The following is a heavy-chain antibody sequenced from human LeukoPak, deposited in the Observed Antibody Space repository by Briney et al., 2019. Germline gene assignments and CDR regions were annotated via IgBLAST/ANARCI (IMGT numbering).Heavy chain of an antibody. CDR3: ARGVRPDYYGSGSGRFDY. D-gene: IGHD3-10*01. Sequence: ASVKVSCKASGYTFTSYDINWVRQATGQGLEWMGWMNPNSGNTGYAQKFQGRVTMTTDTSTSTAYMELRSLRSDDTAVYYCARGVRPDYYGSGSGRFDYWGQGTLVTVSS. CDR2: MNPNSGNT. J-gene: IGHJ4*02. CDR1: GYTFTSYD. V-gene: IGHV1-8*01.